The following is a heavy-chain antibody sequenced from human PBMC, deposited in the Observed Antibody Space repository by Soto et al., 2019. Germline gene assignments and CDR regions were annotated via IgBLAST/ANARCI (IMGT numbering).Heavy chain of an antibody. D-gene: IGHD2-2*01. Sequence: ASVKVSCKASGYTFTSYYMHWVRQAPGQGLEWMGIINPSGGSTSYAQKFQGRVTMTRDTSTSTVYMELSSLRSEDTAVYYCARTSYHYCSSTSCPPWSTDLRFDPWGQGTLVTVSS. CDR3: ARTSYHYCSSTSCPPWSTDLRFDP. V-gene: IGHV1-46*03. J-gene: IGHJ5*02. CDR2: INPSGGST. CDR1: GYTFTSYY.